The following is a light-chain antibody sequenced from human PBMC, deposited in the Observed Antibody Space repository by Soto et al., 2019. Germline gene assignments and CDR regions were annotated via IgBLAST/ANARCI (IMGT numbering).Light chain of an antibody. J-gene: IGKJ2*01. Sequence: SPLSCWSSQSVLDSSNNKNCLTWYQQKPGQPPKLLIYWASTRESGVPDRFSGSGSGTNFTLTISSLQAEDVAAYYCQQYYSPPYTFGQGTKLEIK. CDR2: WAS. CDR3: QQYYSPPYT. CDR1: QSVLDSSNNKNC. V-gene: IGKV4-1*01.